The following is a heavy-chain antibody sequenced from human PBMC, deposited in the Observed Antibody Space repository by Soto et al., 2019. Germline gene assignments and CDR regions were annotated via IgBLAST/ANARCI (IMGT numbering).Heavy chain of an antibody. J-gene: IGHJ6*02. CDR1: GGTFSSYA. CDR3: ARARTGTQQTRGYYYYRMDV. D-gene: IGHD1-7*01. Sequence: GAPVKVSCKASGGTFSSYAISWVRQAPGQGLEWMGGIIPIFGTANYAQKFQGRVTITADESTSTAYMELSSLRSEDTAVYYCARARTGTQQTRGYYYYRMDVWGQGTTVTVSS. V-gene: IGHV1-69*13. CDR2: IIPIFGTA.